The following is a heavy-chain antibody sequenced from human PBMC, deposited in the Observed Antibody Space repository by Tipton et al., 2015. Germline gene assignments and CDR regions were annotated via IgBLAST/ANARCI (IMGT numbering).Heavy chain of an antibody. D-gene: IGHD6-19*01. J-gene: IGHJ4*02. CDR1: GYTFTGYY. V-gene: IGHV1-2*02. CDR2: INPNSGGT. CDR3: ARDRLRIAVTGSSLSVWALGY. Sequence: QVQLVQSGAEVKKPGASVKVSCKASGYTFTGYYMHWVRQAPGQGLEWMGWINPNSGGTDYAQKFQGRVTMTRDTSISTAYMELSRLTSDDTAVYYCARDRLRIAVTGSSLSVWALGYWGQGTLVTVSS.